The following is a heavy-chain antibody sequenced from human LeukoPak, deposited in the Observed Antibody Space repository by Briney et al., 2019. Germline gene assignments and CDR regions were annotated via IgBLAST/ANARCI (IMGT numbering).Heavy chain of an antibody. CDR3: AKVMPPGRIRFYSYYMDV. CDR1: GFTFSTYS. D-gene: IGHD2-15*01. Sequence: GGSLRLSCAASGFTFSTYSMNWVRQAPGKGLEWVSYISRSSATIYYADSVKGRFTISRDNAENSLYLQMNSLRAEDTAVYYCAKVMPPGRIRFYSYYMDVWGKGTTVTVS. CDR2: ISRSSATI. V-gene: IGHV3-48*01. J-gene: IGHJ6*03.